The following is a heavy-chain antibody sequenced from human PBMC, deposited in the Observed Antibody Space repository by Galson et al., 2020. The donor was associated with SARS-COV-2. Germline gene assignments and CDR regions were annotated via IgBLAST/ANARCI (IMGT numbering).Heavy chain of an antibody. Sequence: SETLSLTCTVSGGSVSSGNYFWTWIRQAPGKGLEWIGYIYNSGSTFYNPSLLSRVTISADTSKNQFSLSLRSLTAADTALYYCARGCSSTSCFAHYFGMDVWGQGTTVTVSS. D-gene: IGHD2-2*01. CDR3: ARGCSSTSCFAHYFGMDV. V-gene: IGHV4-61*01. J-gene: IGHJ6*02. CDR1: GGSVSSGNYF. CDR2: IYNSGST.